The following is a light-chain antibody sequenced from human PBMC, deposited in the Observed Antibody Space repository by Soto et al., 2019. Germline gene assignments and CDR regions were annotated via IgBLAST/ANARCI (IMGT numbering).Light chain of an antibody. V-gene: IGKV3-20*01. CDR2: DVS. CDR3: QQYGTSPYT. CDR1: QSVSRTY. J-gene: IGKJ2*01. Sequence: EIVLTQSPGTLSLSPGDRATLSCRASQSVSRTYLAWYQQKPGQAPGLLIYDVSSRATGIPDRFSGSGSGTDFALTISRLEPEDFAVYYCQQYGTSPYTFGRGTKLEIK.